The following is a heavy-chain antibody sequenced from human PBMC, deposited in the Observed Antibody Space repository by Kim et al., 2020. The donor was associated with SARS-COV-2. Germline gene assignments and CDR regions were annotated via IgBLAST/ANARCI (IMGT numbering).Heavy chain of an antibody. CDR1: DGSFGRSY. V-gene: IGHV4-59*01. J-gene: IGHJ5*02. CDR3: ARATYSSTWHGFDP. D-gene: IGHD6-13*01. CDR2: IYYTGTT. Sequence: SETLSLTCSLSDGSFGRSYWNWLRQSPDKGLEWIGYIYYTGTTRYNPSLEGRVTMSVDTSKNQFPLIMKSVTAADSAVYFCARATYSSTWHGFDPWGQGTLVTVSS.